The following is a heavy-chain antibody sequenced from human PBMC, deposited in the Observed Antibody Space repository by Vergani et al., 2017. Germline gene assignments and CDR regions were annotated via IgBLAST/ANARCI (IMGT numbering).Heavy chain of an antibody. CDR1: AYSVGSGYY. V-gene: IGHV4-38-2*02. D-gene: IGHD3-22*01. CDR2: ISRDEDT. CDR3: ARQNRVTALDDTSEAGGVPGEFDY. J-gene: IGHJ4*03. Sequence: QVQLQESGPGIVKPSDTLSLTCTVSAYSVGSGYYWGWIRQPPGKGLAWIGSISRDEDTYYTPSLKDRVTISTDTSKNPCPLKLSDVTAADTAVYYCARQNRVTALDDTSEAGGVPGEFDYWGLGILVTVSS.